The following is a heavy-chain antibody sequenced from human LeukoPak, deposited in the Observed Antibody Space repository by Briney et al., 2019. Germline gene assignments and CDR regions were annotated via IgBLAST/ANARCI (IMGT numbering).Heavy chain of an antibody. CDR3: ARLEMATINFDY. D-gene: IGHD5-24*01. Sequence: SETLSLTCTVSGGSISSSSYYWGWIRQPPGKGPEWIGSIYYSGSTYYNPSLKSRVTISVDTSKNQFSLKLSSVTAADTAVYYCARLEMATINFDYWGQGTLVTVSS. V-gene: IGHV4-39*01. J-gene: IGHJ4*02. CDR2: IYYSGST. CDR1: GGSISSSSYY.